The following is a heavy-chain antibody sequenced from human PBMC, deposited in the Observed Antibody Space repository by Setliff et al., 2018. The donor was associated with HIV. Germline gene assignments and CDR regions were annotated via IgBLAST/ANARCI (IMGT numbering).Heavy chain of an antibody. CDR1: GGSLTSKNYY. J-gene: IGHJ5*02. D-gene: IGHD2-21*02. Sequence: PSETLSLTCSVSGGSLTSKNYYWGWIRQTPEKGLEWIGDFYYNGNTFYNPSLESRVTISVDTSKNQFSLKLSSVTAADTAVYYCAGSIVVVTAAPLTWGQGTLVTVSS. CDR3: AGSIVVVTAAPLT. V-gene: IGHV4-39*01. CDR2: FYYNGNT.